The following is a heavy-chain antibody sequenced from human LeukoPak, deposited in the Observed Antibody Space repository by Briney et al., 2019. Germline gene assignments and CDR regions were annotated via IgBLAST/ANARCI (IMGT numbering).Heavy chain of an antibody. CDR2: ISSSSSYI. V-gene: IGHV3-21*01. CDR3: AREITGIAVAGRRGFDP. D-gene: IGHD6-19*01. J-gene: IGHJ5*02. Sequence: GGSLRLSCAASGFTFSSYSMNWVRQAPGKGLEWVSSISSSSSYIYYADSVKGRFTISRDNAKNSLYLQMNSPRAEDTAVYYCAREITGIAVAGRRGFDPWGQGTLVTVSS. CDR1: GFTFSSYS.